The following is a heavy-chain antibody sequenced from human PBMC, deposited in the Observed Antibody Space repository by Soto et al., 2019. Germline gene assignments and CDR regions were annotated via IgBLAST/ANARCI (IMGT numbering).Heavy chain of an antibody. Sequence: QVQLVESGGGVVQPGRSLRLSCAASGFTFSSYAMHWVRQAPGKGLEWVAVISYDGSNKYYADSVKGRFTISRDNSKNTLYLQMNSLRAEDTAVYYCARDGKKYDYVWGSYRYTWGYYYYGMDVWGQGTTVTVSS. V-gene: IGHV3-30-3*01. J-gene: IGHJ6*02. CDR1: GFTFSSYA. D-gene: IGHD3-16*02. CDR3: ARDGKKYDYVWGSYRYTWGYYYYGMDV. CDR2: ISYDGSNK.